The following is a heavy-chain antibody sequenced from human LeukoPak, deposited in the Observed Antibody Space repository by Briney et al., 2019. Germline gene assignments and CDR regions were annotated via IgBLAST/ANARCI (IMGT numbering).Heavy chain of an antibody. V-gene: IGHV4-34*01. J-gene: IGHJ4*02. CDR3: AREGFGELSHFDY. CDR1: GGSFSGDY. D-gene: IGHD3-10*01. Sequence: SETLSLTCAVYGGSFSGDYWSWIRQPPGRGLEWIGEINHSGRTNYNPSLKSRVTISVDTSKNQFSLKLSSVTAADTAVYYCAREGFGELSHFDYWGQGTLVTVSS. CDR2: INHSGRT.